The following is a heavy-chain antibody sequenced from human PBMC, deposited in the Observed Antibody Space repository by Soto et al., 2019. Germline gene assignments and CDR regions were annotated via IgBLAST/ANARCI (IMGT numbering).Heavy chain of an antibody. CDR3: ATHSGWFAH. CDR2: ISSSGSSI. Sequence: SLRLSCAASGFAFSSSEMDWVRLAPGKGLEWVSYISSSGSSIYYADSVKGRFTISRDNAKNSLFLQMNSLRAEDTAVYYCATHSGWFAHWGQGTMVTVYS. V-gene: IGHV3-48*03. J-gene: IGHJ5*02. D-gene: IGHD1-26*01. CDR1: GFAFSSSE.